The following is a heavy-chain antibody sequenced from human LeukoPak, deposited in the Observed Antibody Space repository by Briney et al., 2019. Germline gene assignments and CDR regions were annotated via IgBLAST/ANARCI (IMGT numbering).Heavy chain of an antibody. Sequence: GGSLRLFCAASVFIYDDQGMSWVPEPRGEGLEGVTGHNWNGGSTGYADSVKGRFTISRDKAKNSLYLQMNSLRAEDTAVYYCARDGERGELSLYMDYWGQGTLVTVSS. J-gene: IGHJ4*02. CDR1: VFIYDDQG. CDR2: HNWNGGST. V-gene: IGHV3-20*04. D-gene: IGHD3-16*02. CDR3: ARDGERGELSLYMDY.